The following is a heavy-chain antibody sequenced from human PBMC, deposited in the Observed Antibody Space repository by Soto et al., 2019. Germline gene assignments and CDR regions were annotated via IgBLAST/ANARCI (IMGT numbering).Heavy chain of an antibody. J-gene: IGHJ4*02. V-gene: IGHV1-69*01. CDR1: GGTFSSYA. Sequence: QVQLVQSGAEVKKPGSSVKVSRKASGGTFSSYAISWVRQAPGQGLEWMGGIIPIFGTANYAQKFQGRVTITADESTSTAYMELSSLRSEDTAVYYCARVRLGSDFDWLLEPFDYWGQGTLVTVSS. D-gene: IGHD3-9*01. CDR2: IIPIFGTA. CDR3: ARVRLGSDFDWLLEPFDY.